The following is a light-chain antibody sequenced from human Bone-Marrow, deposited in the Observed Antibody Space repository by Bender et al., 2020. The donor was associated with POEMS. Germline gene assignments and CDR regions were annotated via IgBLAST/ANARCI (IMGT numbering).Light chain of an antibody. V-gene: IGLV1-44*01. CDR1: FSNIGSNA. Sequence: QPVLTQPPSASGTPGQRVTISCSGRFSNIGSNAVTWYKQIPGAAPKVVVYSSSQRPSGVPDRLSGSKSGTSASLALSGLQSGDEAHYYCSTWDDSLKAWVFGGGTKLTVL. CDR3: STWDDSLKAWV. CDR2: SSS. J-gene: IGLJ3*02.